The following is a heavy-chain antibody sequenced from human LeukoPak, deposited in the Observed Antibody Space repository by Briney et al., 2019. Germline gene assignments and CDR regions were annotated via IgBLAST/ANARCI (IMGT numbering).Heavy chain of an antibody. Sequence: ASLKVSCKASGYTFTNYYLHCVRQVPGQGREWMGIINPSAGSTTYAQKFQGRVTMTRDTSASTVYMQLSSLRSEDTAVYYCARDGAAVVVLAISVFDVWGQGTMVSVSS. V-gene: IGHV1-46*01. CDR2: INPSAGST. D-gene: IGHD2-21*01. CDR1: GYTFTNYY. CDR3: ARDGAAVVVLAISVFDV. J-gene: IGHJ3*01.